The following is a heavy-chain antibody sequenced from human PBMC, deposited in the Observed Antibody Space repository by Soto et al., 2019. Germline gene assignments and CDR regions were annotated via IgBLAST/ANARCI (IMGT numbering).Heavy chain of an antibody. CDR3: ARDLGYSYGEVVYYGMDV. J-gene: IGHJ6*02. CDR1: GFPFSSYG. CDR2: IWYDGSNK. Sequence: QVQLVESGGGVVQPGRSLRLSCAASGFPFSSYGMHWVRQAPGKGLEWVAVIWYDGSNKYYADSVKGRFTISRDNSKNTLYLQMNSLRAEDTAVYYCARDLGYSYGEVVYYGMDVWGQGTTVTVSS. V-gene: IGHV3-33*01. D-gene: IGHD5-18*01.